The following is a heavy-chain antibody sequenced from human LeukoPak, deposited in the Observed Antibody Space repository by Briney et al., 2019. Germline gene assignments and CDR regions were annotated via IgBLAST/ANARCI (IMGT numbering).Heavy chain of an antibody. CDR2: FDPEEDKR. D-gene: IGHD1-26*01. CDR3: ATGVVGTPGAFDT. J-gene: IGHJ3*02. CDR1: GYTLSELS. Sequence: ASVKVSCKVSGYTLSELSVHWVRQAPGKGLEWMGGFDPEEDKRMYAQKVQGRVTMTEDTSSETAYMELSSLRSEDTAVYYCATGVVGTPGAFDTWGQGTMVTVAS. V-gene: IGHV1-24*01.